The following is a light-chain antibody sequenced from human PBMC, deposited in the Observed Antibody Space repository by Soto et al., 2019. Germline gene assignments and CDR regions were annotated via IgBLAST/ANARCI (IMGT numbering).Light chain of an antibody. CDR3: QQYGSSPRT. Sequence: ENVLTQSPGTLSLSPGYRATLSCRASQSVSSSYLAWYQQKPGQAPRLLIYDASRRATGIPDRFSGSGSGTDFALTIGRLEPEDFAVYFCQQYGSSPRTFGQGTKVEIK. V-gene: IGKV3-20*01. J-gene: IGKJ1*01. CDR2: DAS. CDR1: QSVSSSY.